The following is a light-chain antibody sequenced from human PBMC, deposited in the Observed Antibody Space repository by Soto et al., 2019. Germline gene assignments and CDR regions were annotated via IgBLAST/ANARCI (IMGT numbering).Light chain of an antibody. CDR1: QRISSN. Sequence: EIVLTQSPGTLSLSPGERATLSCRASQRISSNSLAWYQQKSGQAPRLLIYAASTRATDIPARFSGSGSGTEFTLTISNLQSEDFVVYYCQQYNNWPSTFGQGTKVDIK. J-gene: IGKJ1*01. CDR3: QQYNNWPST. CDR2: AAS. V-gene: IGKV3-15*01.